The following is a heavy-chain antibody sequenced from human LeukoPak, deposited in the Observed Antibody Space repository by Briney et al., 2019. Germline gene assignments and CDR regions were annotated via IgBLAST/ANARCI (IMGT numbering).Heavy chain of an antibody. CDR2: IYHSGST. CDR3: ATRLRYFDWLSNHFDY. CDR1: GYSISSGYY. Sequence: SETLSLTCTVSGYSISSGYYWGWIRQPPGKGLEWIGSIYHSGSTYYNPSLKSRVTISVDTSKNQFSLKLSSVTAADTAVYYCATRLRYFDWLSNHFDYWGQGTLVTVSS. V-gene: IGHV4-38-2*02. J-gene: IGHJ4*02. D-gene: IGHD3-9*01.